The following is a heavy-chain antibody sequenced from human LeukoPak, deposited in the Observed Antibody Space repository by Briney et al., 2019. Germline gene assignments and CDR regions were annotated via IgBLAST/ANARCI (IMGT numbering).Heavy chain of an antibody. Sequence: GGSLRLSCVASGSTLRSYSMNWVRQAPGKGLEWVSYISSGSSLIHYADSVKGRFTISRDNAKNSLYLQMNSLRAEDTAVYYCAKTGSSSWGYFDYWGQGTLVTVSS. CDR1: GSTLRSYS. CDR2: ISSGSSLI. D-gene: IGHD6-13*01. J-gene: IGHJ4*02. V-gene: IGHV3-21*05. CDR3: AKTGSSSWGYFDY.